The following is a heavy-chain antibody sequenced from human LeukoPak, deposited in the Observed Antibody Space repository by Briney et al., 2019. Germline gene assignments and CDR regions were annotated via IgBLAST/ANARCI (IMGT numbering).Heavy chain of an antibody. V-gene: IGHV1-18*01. Sequence: ASVKVSCKASGYTFTSYGISWVRQAPGQGLEWVGWISAYNGNTNYAQKLQGRVTMTTDTSTSTAYMELRSLRSDDTAVYYCARPHYYGSGSYEESDYWGQGTLVTVSS. CDR1: GYTFTSYG. CDR3: ARPHYYGSGSYEESDY. D-gene: IGHD3-10*01. J-gene: IGHJ4*02. CDR2: ISAYNGNT.